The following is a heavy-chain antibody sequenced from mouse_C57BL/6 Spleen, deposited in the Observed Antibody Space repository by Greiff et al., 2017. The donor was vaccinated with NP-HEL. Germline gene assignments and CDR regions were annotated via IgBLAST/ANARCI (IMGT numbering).Heavy chain of an antibody. Sequence: EVQLQQSGPELVKPGASVTIPCKASGYTFTDYNMDWVKQSHGKSLEWIGDINPNNGGTIYNQKFKGKATLTVDKSSSTAYMELRSLTSEDTAVYYCARGGYYGSSFLWFAYWGQGTLVTVSA. CDR1: GYTFTDYN. J-gene: IGHJ3*01. V-gene: IGHV1-18*01. D-gene: IGHD1-1*01. CDR2: INPNNGGT. CDR3: ARGGYYGSSFLWFAY.